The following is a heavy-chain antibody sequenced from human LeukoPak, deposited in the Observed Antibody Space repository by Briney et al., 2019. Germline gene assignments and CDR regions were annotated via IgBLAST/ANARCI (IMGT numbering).Heavy chain of an antibody. D-gene: IGHD4-17*01. CDR2: INPNSGGT. J-gene: IGHJ4*02. Sequence: RASVKVSCKASGYTFTGYYMHWVRQAPGQGLEWMGWINPNSGGTNYAQKFQGRVTMTRDTSISTAYMELSRLRSDGTAVYYCARDRRGAYGDYATSYWGQGTLVTVSS. CDR3: ARDRRGAYGDYATSY. CDR1: GYTFTGYY. V-gene: IGHV1-2*02.